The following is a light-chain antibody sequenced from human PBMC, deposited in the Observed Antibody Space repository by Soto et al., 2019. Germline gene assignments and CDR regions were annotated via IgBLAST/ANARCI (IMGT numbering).Light chain of an antibody. J-gene: IGKJ4*01. CDR2: DVS. CDR3: QQFNTYPALT. CDR1: QGISMA. V-gene: IGKV1-13*02. Sequence: AIQLTQSPSSLSASVGDRVTITCRASQGISMALAWYQQKPGKSPNLLIYDVSSLESGVPSRFSGSGSGTDFTLTISSLQPEDFATYYCQQFNTYPALTFGGGTKVEIK.